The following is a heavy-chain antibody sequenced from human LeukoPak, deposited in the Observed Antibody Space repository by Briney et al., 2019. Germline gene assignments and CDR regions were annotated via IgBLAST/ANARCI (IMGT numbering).Heavy chain of an antibody. CDR3: ARHKPTYSSGWYEYFQH. D-gene: IGHD6-19*01. J-gene: IGHJ1*01. CDR2: IYYSGST. CDR1: GGSISSYY. Sequence: SETLSLTCTVSGGSISSYYWSWIRQPPGKGLEWIGYIYYSGSTNYNPSLKSRVTISVDTSKNQFSLKLSSVTAADTAVYYCARHKPTYSSGWYEYFQHWSQGTLVTVSS. V-gene: IGHV4-59*08.